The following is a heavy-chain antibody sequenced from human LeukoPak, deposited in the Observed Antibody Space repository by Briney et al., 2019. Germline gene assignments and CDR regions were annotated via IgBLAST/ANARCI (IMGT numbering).Heavy chain of an antibody. D-gene: IGHD1-26*01. CDR3: TTAIRSYVDFDY. Sequence: PGGSLRLSCAASGFTFSSYAMSWVRQAPGKGLEWVGRIKSKTDGGTIDYAARVKGRFIISRNDSKNRLYLKMNSMNTEDTGVYCCTTAIRSYVDFDYWGQGTLVTVSP. V-gene: IGHV3-15*01. CDR1: GFTFSSYA. CDR2: IKSKTDGGTI. J-gene: IGHJ4*02.